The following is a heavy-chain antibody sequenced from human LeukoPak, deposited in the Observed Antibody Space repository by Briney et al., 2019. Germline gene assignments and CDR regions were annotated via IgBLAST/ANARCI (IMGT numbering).Heavy chain of an antibody. Sequence: PGGSLRLSCAASGFTFSSYAMSWVRQAPGKGLEWVSAISGSGGSTYYADSVKGRFTISRDNAKNSLYLQMNSLRAEDTALYYCAREVSEGFDFWGPGTLVTVSS. CDR1: GFTFSSYA. J-gene: IGHJ4*02. V-gene: IGHV3-23*01. D-gene: IGHD3-22*01. CDR3: AREVSEGFDF. CDR2: ISGSGGST.